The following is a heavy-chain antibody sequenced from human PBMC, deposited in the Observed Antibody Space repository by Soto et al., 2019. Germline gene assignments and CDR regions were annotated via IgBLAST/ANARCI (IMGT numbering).Heavy chain of an antibody. CDR1: GFTFNIYG. D-gene: IGHD6-19*01. CDR3: VKDLKKHWLVGIDAFDI. CDR2: ISYDGSNQ. J-gene: IGHJ3*02. V-gene: IGHV3-30*18. Sequence: GGSLRLSCAASGFTFNIYGMHWVRQAPDKGLEWVALISYDGSNQYYADSVKGRFTISRDNSKNTLHFQMSNLTAEDTAVYYCVKDLKKHWLVGIDAFDIWGQGTVVTVSS.